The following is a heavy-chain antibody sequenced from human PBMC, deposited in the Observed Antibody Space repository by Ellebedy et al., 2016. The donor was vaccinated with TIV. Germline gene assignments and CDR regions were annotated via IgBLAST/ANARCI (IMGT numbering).Heavy chain of an antibody. CDR3: ARGKVVTGLYYYYYGMDV. Sequence: ASVKVSCXASAGTFSSYAISWVRQAPGQGLEWMGGIIPIFGTANYAQKFQGRVTITADKSTSTAYMELSSLRSEDTAVYYCARGKVVTGLYYYYYGMDVWGQGTTVTVSS. V-gene: IGHV1-69*06. D-gene: IGHD3-22*01. CDR2: IIPIFGTA. J-gene: IGHJ6*02. CDR1: AGTFSSYA.